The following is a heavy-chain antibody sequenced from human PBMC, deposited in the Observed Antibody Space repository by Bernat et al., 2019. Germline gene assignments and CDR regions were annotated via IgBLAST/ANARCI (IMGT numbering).Heavy chain of an antibody. Sequence: QIQLHQSGPGLLRPSQILSLTCAISGDTVSSNNAAWDWIRQSPSRGLEWLGRTYYRSQLHYDYAASVKSRITVNPDTSKNQFSLQLRSVTPDDTAIYYCTRTRSGANGGDYWGQGTLVTVSS. V-gene: IGHV6-1*01. CDR2: TYYRSQLHY. J-gene: IGHJ4*02. CDR1: GDTVSSNNAA. D-gene: IGHD3-22*01. CDR3: TRTRSGANGGDY.